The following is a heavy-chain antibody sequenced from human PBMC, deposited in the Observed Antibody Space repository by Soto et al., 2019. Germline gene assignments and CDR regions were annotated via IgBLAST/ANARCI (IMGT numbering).Heavy chain of an antibody. J-gene: IGHJ3*02. Sequence: QVQLVQSGAEVKKPGASVKVSCKASGYTFTSYGISWVRQAPGQGLEWMGWISAYNGNTNYAQKLQGRVTMTTDTSTSTANMEPRSLRSDDTAVYYCARDASTTRRLYSSSWYESRAFDIWGQGTMVTVSS. CDR1: GYTFTSYG. D-gene: IGHD6-13*01. V-gene: IGHV1-18*01. CDR2: ISAYNGNT. CDR3: ARDASTTRRLYSSSWYESRAFDI.